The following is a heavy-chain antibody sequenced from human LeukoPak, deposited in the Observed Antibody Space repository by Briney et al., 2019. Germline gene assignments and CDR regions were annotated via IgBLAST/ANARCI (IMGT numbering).Heavy chain of an antibody. CDR1: GFTFSSYW. D-gene: IGHD3-3*01. CDR2: IKQDGSAK. J-gene: IGHJ4*01. CDR3: ARRRYYDFWSGPGPSDY. Sequence: GGSLRLSCAASGFTFSSYWMSWVRQAPGKGLEWVANIKQDGSAKYYVDSVKGRFTISRDNAKNSLYLQMNSLRAEDTAVYYCARRRYYDFWSGPGPSDYWGQEPWSPSPQ. V-gene: IGHV3-7*01.